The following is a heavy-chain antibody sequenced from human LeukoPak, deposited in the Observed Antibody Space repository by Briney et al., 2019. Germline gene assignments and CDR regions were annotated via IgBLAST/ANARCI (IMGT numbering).Heavy chain of an antibody. J-gene: IGHJ4*02. D-gene: IGHD3-22*01. CDR1: GFTFSSYG. CDR2: ISYDGSNK. CDR3: AKDVTMIVVVIDY. Sequence: GGSLRLSCAASGFTFSSYGMHWVRQAPGKGLEWVAVISYDGSNKYYADSVKGRFTISRDNSKNTLYLQMNSLRAEDTAVYYCAKDVTMIVVVIDYWGQGTLVTVSS. V-gene: IGHV3-30*18.